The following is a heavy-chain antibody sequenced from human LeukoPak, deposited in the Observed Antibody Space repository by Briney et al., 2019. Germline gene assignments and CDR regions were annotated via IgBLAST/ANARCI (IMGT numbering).Heavy chain of an antibody. Sequence: PSETLSLTCAVSGGSISSGGYSWSWIRQPPGKGLEWIGYIYHSGSTYYNPSLKSRVTISVDRSKNQFSLKLSSVTAADTAVYYCARGGSNWFDPWGQGTLVTVSS. V-gene: IGHV4-30-2*01. D-gene: IGHD2-15*01. J-gene: IGHJ5*02. CDR2: IYHSGST. CDR1: GGSISSGGYS. CDR3: ARGGSNWFDP.